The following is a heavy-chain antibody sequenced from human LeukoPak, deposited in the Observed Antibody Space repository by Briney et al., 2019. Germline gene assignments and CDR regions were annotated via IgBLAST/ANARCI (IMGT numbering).Heavy chain of an antibody. CDR1: GGSISGYY. CDR3: ARDLRWPPNFDY. Sequence: SETLSLTCTVSGGSISGYYWSWIRQPPGKGLEWIGYISNSGSTNYNPSLKSRVTISVDTSKNQFSLKLSSVTAADTAVYYCARDLRWPPNFDYWGQGTLVTVSS. V-gene: IGHV4-4*08. D-gene: IGHD4-23*01. CDR2: ISNSGST. J-gene: IGHJ4*02.